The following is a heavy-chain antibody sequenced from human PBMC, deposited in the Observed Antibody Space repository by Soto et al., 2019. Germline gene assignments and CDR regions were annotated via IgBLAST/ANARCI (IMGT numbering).Heavy chain of an antibody. CDR3: ARTKNSSSGYKWFDP. V-gene: IGHV1-2*04. J-gene: IGHJ5*02. CDR1: GYTFTGYH. D-gene: IGHD6-13*01. CDR2: INPNSGGT. Sequence: ASVKVSCKASGYTFTGYHMHCVLQTTRQGLEWMGWINPNSGGTNYAQKFQGWVTRTRDTSISTAYMELSRLRSDDTAVYYCARTKNSSSGYKWFDPWGRGTLVTVSS.